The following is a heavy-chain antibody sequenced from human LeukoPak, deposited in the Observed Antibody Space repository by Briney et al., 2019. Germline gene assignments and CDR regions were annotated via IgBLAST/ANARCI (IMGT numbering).Heavy chain of an antibody. V-gene: IGHV4-4*07. J-gene: IGHJ4*02. D-gene: IGHD6-19*01. CDR2: IYTSGST. Sequence: SETLSLTCTVSGGSISSYYWSWIRQPAGKGLEWIGRIYTSGSTNYNPSLKSRVTMSVDTSKNQFSLRLTSVTAADTAVYYCARDDIVVAGTRADYWGQGTLVTVSS. CDR3: ARDDIVVAGTRADY. CDR1: GGSISSYY.